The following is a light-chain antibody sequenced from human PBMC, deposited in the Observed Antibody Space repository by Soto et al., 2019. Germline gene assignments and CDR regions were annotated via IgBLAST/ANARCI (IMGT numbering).Light chain of an antibody. Sequence: QSVLTQPPSASGSPGQSVTISCTGTSSDVGSYGYVSWYQQHSGKAPKLMLYEVYKPPSGVPDRFSGSRSGNTASLTVSGLQSEDEANYYCASYAGNDIVLFGGGTKLTVL. CDR3: ASYAGNDIVL. V-gene: IGLV2-8*01. J-gene: IGLJ2*01. CDR2: EVY. CDR1: SSDVGSYGY.